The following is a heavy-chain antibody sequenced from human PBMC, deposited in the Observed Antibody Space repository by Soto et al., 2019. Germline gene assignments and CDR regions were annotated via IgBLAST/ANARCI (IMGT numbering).Heavy chain of an antibody. V-gene: IGHV3-64*01. CDR3: ARGPGYYFDY. Sequence: EVQLVESGGGLVQPGGSLRLSCAASGFTFSSYAMHWVRQAPGKGLEYVSAISSNGSSTYYANSVKGRFTISRDNSKNTVYLQMGSVRAEDMAVYYCARGPGYYFDYWGQGTLVTVSS. CDR1: GFTFSSYA. CDR2: ISSNGSST. J-gene: IGHJ4*02.